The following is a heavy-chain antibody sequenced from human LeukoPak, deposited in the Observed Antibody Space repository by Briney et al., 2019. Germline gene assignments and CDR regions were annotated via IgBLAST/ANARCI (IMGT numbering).Heavy chain of an antibody. CDR2: MNPNSGNT. Sequence: ASVKVSCKASGYTFTSYDINWVRQATGQGLEWMGWMNPNSGNTGYAQKFQGRVTMTRNTSISTAYMELSSLRSEDTAVCYCARSKPDRFWSGYYIDYWGQGTLVTVSS. CDR3: ARSKPDRFWSGYYIDY. J-gene: IGHJ4*02. CDR1: GYTFTSYD. D-gene: IGHD3-3*01. V-gene: IGHV1-8*01.